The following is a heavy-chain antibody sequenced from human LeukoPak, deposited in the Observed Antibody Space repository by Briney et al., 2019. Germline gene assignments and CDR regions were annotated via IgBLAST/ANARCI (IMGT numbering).Heavy chain of an antibody. J-gene: IGHJ4*02. Sequence: SVKVSSKASGGTFIIYAISWVRQAPGQGLEWMGGIIPIFGTANYPQKFQGRVTITADESTSTAYMGLSSLRSEDTAVYYCARGHWFGEYSNWGQGTLVTVSS. V-gene: IGHV1-69*01. CDR2: IIPIFGTA. CDR1: GGTFIIYA. CDR3: ARGHWFGEYSN. D-gene: IGHD3-10*01.